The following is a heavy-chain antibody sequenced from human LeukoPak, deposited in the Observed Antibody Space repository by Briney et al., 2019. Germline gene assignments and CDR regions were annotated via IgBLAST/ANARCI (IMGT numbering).Heavy chain of an antibody. D-gene: IGHD3-10*01. Sequence: GGSLRLSCAASGFTVSSNYMSWVCQAPGKGLEWVSVIYSGGSTYYADSVKGRFTISRDNSKNTLYLQMNRLRAEDTALYYCAKHEGSSGSYCHFHYWGQGTLVTVSS. CDR2: IYSGGST. CDR1: GFTVSSNY. V-gene: IGHV3-66*04. CDR3: AKHEGSSGSYCHFHY. J-gene: IGHJ4*02.